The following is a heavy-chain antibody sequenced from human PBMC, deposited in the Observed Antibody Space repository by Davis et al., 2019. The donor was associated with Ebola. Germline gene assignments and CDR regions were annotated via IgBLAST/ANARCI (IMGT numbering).Heavy chain of an antibody. D-gene: IGHD3-10*01. CDR1: GFTFSSYA. CDR3: VKDGEATGAFDI. CDR2: ISSNGGST. Sequence: GESLKISCSASGFTFSSYAMHWVRQAPGKGLEYVSAISSNGGSTYYADSVKGRFTISRDNSKNTLYLQMSSLRAEDTAVYYCVKDGEATGAFDIWGQGTMVTVSS. V-gene: IGHV3-64D*06. J-gene: IGHJ3*02.